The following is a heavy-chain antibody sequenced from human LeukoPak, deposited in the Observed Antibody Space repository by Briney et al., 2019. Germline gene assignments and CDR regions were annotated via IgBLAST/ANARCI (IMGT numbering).Heavy chain of an antibody. Sequence: GGSLRLSCAASGFTVSSNYMSWVRQAPGKGLEWVSIIYSGGSTYYADSVKGRFTISRDNSKNTLYLQMNSLRAEDTAVYYCAREGYSNPWAFDIWGQGTMVTVSS. V-gene: IGHV3-66*01. D-gene: IGHD4-11*01. J-gene: IGHJ3*02. CDR3: AREGYSNPWAFDI. CDR2: IYSGGST. CDR1: GFTVSSNY.